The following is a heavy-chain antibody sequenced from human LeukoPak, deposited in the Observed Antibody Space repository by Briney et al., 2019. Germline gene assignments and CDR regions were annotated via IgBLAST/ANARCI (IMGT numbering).Heavy chain of an antibody. V-gene: IGHV6-1*01. J-gene: IGHJ3*01. CDR2: TYYTSKWTS. CDR3: ARGRSSAFDV. D-gene: IGHD6-25*01. Sequence: SQTLSLSCAISGDSLSSSGVAWNWVRQSPSRGLEWLGRTYYTSKWTSDYAVSVKSRIVVNPDTSKNQFSLQLKSMTSEDTAVYFCARGRSSAFDVWGQGTMVTVSS. CDR1: GDSLSSSGVA.